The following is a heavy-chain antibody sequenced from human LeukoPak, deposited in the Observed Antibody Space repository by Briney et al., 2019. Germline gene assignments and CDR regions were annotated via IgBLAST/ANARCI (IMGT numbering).Heavy chain of an antibody. CDR3: AKDLRIAVAGIVPKSGY. Sequence: PGGSLRLSCAASGFTFSSYWMHWVRQAPGKGLVWVSRINSDGSSTSYADSVKGRFTISRDNAKNTLYLQMDSLRAEDTAVYYCAKDLRIAVAGIVPKSGYWGQGTLVTVSS. J-gene: IGHJ4*02. V-gene: IGHV3-74*01. D-gene: IGHD6-19*01. CDR2: INSDGSST. CDR1: GFTFSSYW.